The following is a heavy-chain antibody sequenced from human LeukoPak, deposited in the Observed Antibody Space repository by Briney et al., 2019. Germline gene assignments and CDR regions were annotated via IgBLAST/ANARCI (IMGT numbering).Heavy chain of an antibody. CDR1: GFTFSGSA. V-gene: IGHV3-73*01. CDR2: IRSKANSYAT. Sequence: GGSLRLSCAASGFTFSGSAMHWVRQASGKGLGWVGRIRSKANSYATAYAASVKGRFTISRDDSKHTAYLQMNSLKTEDTAVYYCSRGIAAAGTLGVQHWGQGTLVTVSS. J-gene: IGHJ1*01. D-gene: IGHD6-13*01. CDR3: SRGIAAAGTLGVQH.